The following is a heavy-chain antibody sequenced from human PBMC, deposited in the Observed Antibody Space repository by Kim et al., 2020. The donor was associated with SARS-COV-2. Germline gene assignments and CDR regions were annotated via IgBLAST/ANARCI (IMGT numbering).Heavy chain of an antibody. D-gene: IGHD3-22*01. V-gene: IGHV5-51*01. CDR3: ARRHSGGYYYDS. CDR2: T. Sequence: TRYIPSFQGQVTFSADKSISTAYLQWSSLRASDTAIYYCARRHSGGYYYDSWGQGTLITVSS. J-gene: IGHJ5*01.